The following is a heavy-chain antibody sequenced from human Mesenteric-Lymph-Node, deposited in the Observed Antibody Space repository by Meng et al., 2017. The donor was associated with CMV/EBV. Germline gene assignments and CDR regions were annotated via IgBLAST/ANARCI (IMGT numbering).Heavy chain of an antibody. J-gene: IGHJ4*02. V-gene: IGHV4-34*01. CDR2: INHSGST. CDR3: ARGRREANYYDSSGYYSDFDY. Sequence: RWIRQPPGKGLEWIGEINHSGSTNYNPSRKSRVTISVDTSKNQFSLKLSSVTAADTAVYYCARGRREANYYDSSGYYSDFDYWGQGTLVTVSS. D-gene: IGHD3-22*01.